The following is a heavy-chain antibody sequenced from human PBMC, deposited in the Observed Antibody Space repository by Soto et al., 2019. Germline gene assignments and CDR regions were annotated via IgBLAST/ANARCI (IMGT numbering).Heavy chain of an antibody. CDR1: GYTFTSYA. CDR3: ARGDYYDIHDY. D-gene: IGHD3-22*01. V-gene: IGHV1-3*01. J-gene: IGHJ4*02. Sequence: QVQLVQSGAEVKKHGASVKVSCKASGYTFTSYAMPWVRQAPGQSLEWMGWINDGNRNTKYSQKFQGRVTITRDTSASTAYMELSSLRSEDTAVYYCARGDYYDIHDYWGQGTLVTVSS. CDR2: INDGNRNT.